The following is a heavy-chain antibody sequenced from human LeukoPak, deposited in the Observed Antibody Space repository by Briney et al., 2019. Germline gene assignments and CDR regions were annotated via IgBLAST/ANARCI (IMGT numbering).Heavy chain of an antibody. V-gene: IGHV1-8*01. D-gene: IGHD3-3*01. CDR2: MNPNSGNT. J-gene: IGHJ6*02. Sequence: GASVTVSCKASGYTFTSYDINWVRQATGQGLEWMGWMNPNSGNTGYAQKFQGRVTMTRNTSISTAYMELSSLRSEDTAVYYCARTAYYDFWSGLSPHYYYYGMDVWGQGTTVTVSS. CDR3: ARTAYYDFWSGLSPHYYYYGMDV. CDR1: GYTFTSYD.